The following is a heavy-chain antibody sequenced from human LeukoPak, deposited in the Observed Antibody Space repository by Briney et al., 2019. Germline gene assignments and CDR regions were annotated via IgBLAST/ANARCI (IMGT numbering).Heavy chain of an antibody. CDR1: GGSFSGYY. Sequence: PSETLSLTCAVYGGSFSGYYWSWIRQPPGKGLEWIGEINHSGSTNYNPSLKSRVTISVDTSKNQFSLKLSSVTAADTAVYYCARGPHPAAAGTPFDYWGQGTLVTVSS. D-gene: IGHD6-13*01. CDR2: INHSGST. V-gene: IGHV4-34*01. J-gene: IGHJ4*02. CDR3: ARGPHPAAAGTPFDY.